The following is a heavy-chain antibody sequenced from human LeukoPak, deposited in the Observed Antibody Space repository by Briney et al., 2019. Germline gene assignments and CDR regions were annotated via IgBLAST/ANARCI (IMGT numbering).Heavy chain of an antibody. CDR3: AKAGGVGAAAGPGYY. D-gene: IGHD6-13*01. J-gene: IGHJ4*02. CDR2: ISGSGGST. CDR1: GFTFSSSA. V-gene: IGHV3-23*01. Sequence: PGGSLRLSCAASGFTFSSSAMNWVRQAPGKGLEWVSAISGSGGSTYYADSVKGRFTISRDNSKNTLYLQMNSLRAEDTAVYYCAKAGGVGAAAGPGYYWGQGTLVTVSS.